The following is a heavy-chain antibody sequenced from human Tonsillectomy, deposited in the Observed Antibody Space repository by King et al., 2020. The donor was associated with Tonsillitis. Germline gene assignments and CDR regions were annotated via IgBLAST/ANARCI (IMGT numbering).Heavy chain of an antibody. CDR2: INHSGST. D-gene: IGHD3-3*01. V-gene: IGHV4-34*01. Sequence: QVQLPQWGAGLLKPSETLSLTCAVYGGSFSGYYWSWIRQPPGKGLEWIGEINHSGSTNYNPSLKSRVTISVDTSKNQFSLKLSSVTAADTAVYYCARGLGDFWSGYYNRAPGRWFDPWGQGTLVTVSS. CDR1: GGSFSGYY. J-gene: IGHJ5*02. CDR3: ARGLGDFWSGYYNRAPGRWFDP.